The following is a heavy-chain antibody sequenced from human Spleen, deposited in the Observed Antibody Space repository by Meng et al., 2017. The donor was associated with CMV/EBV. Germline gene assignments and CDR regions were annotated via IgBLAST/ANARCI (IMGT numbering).Heavy chain of an antibody. CDR1: RASISNGGYS. J-gene: IGHJ4*02. CDR2: IYRSGNT. V-gene: IGHV4-30-2*01. CDR3: TRARPALSPFDY. D-gene: IGHD3-10*01. Sequence: CAVSRASISNGGYSWGWIRQPPGKGLEWIGYIYRSGNTYYSPSLSSRVTISIDSSKNQFSLKLTSVTAADTAVYYCTRARPALSPFDYWGQGTLVTVSS.